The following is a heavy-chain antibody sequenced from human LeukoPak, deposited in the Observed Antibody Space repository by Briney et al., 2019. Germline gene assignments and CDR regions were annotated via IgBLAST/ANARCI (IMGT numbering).Heavy chain of an antibody. CDR2: IWYDGSNK. CDR1: GFTFSSYG. J-gene: IGHJ3*02. V-gene: IGHV3-33*01. D-gene: IGHD2-21*02. CDR3: ARVQGVVTAIGDEDAFDI. Sequence: PGRSLRLSCAASGFTFSSYGMHWVRQAPGKGLEWVAVIWYDGSNKYYADSVKGRFTISRDNSKNTLYLQMNSLRAEDTAVYYCARVQGVVTAIGDEDAFDIWGQGTMVTVSS.